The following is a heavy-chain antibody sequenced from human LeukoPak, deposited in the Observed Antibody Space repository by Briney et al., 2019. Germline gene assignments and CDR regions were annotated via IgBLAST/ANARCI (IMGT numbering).Heavy chain of an antibody. Sequence: SETLSHTCTVSGGSISSYYWSWIRQPPGKGLEWIGYIYYSGSTNYNPSLKSRVTISVDTSKNQFSLKLSSVTAADTAVYYCASRGYSSGWYPYWGQGTLVTVSS. D-gene: IGHD6-19*01. V-gene: IGHV4-59*01. CDR2: IYYSGST. CDR1: GGSISSYY. J-gene: IGHJ4*02. CDR3: ASRGYSSGWYPY.